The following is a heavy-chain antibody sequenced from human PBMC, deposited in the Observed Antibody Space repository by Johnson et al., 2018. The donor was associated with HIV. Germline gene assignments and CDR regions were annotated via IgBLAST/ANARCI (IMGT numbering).Heavy chain of an antibody. CDR2: IGTAGDT. J-gene: IGHJ3*02. V-gene: IGHV3-13*01. CDR1: GFTFSSYD. D-gene: IGHD1-26*01. Sequence: VQLVESGGGLVQPGGSLRLSCAASGFTFSSYDMHWVRQATGKGLEWVSVIGTAGDTYSPGSVKGRFTISRENAKNSLYLQMNSLRAEETAVYYWARGVGPSAFDIWGQGTMVTVSS. CDR3: ARGVGPSAFDI.